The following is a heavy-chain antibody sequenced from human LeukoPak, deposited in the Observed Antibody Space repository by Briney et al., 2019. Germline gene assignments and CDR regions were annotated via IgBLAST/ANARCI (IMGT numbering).Heavy chain of an antibody. J-gene: IGHJ4*02. V-gene: IGHV3-7*03. CDR1: AFIFSGHW. CDR2: IKEDGSER. D-gene: IGHD3-3*01. Sequence: GGALRLSCEGSAFIFSGHWMNGGRQTPGKGLEGVASIKEDGSERQYVDSVKGRFSISRDNTKASLFLQLNSLRADDTAVYYCARDRYYGYGDNSGQGTLVTVSS. CDR3: ARDRYYGYGDN.